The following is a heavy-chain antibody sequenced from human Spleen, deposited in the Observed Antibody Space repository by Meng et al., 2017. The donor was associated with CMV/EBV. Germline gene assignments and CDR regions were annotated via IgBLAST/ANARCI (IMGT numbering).Heavy chain of an antibody. Sequence: GESLKISCAASGFTFSDYWMHWVRQAPGKGLMWISSISSDGSSTTYAASVKGRFTISRDNAKNTLYLQMNSLRAEDTALYYCARDARYQLLYSSDAFDIWGQGTMVTVSS. V-gene: IGHV3-74*01. CDR1: GFTFSDYW. D-gene: IGHD2-2*02. J-gene: IGHJ3*02. CDR3: ARDARYQLLYSSDAFDI. CDR2: ISSDGSST.